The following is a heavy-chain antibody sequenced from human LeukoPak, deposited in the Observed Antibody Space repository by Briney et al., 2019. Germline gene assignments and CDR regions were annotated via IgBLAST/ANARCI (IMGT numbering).Heavy chain of an antibody. CDR2: ISGSSGST. CDR3: ARRPGLERYYFDY. CDR1: GFTFSSYA. V-gene: IGHV3-23*01. D-gene: IGHD1-1*01. Sequence: GGSLRLSCAASGFTFSSYAMSWVRQAPGKGLQWVSTISGSSGSTYHADSVKGRFTISRDNSKNTLYLQMNSLRAEDTAVYYCARRPGLERYYFDYWGQGTLVTVSS. J-gene: IGHJ4*02.